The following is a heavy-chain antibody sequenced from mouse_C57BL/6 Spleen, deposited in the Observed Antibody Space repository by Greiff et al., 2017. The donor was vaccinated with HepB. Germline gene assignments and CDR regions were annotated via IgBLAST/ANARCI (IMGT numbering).Heavy chain of an antibody. V-gene: IGHV5-15*01. CDR1: GFTFSDYG. D-gene: IGHD2-2*01. Sequence: EVQVVESGGGLVQPGGSLKLSCAASGFTFSDYGMAWVRQAPRKGPEWVAFISNLAYSIYYADTVTSRFTISRENAKNTLYLEMSSLRSEDTAMYYCARRYGYDAGYAMDYWGQGTSVTVSS. J-gene: IGHJ4*01. CDR2: ISNLAYSI. CDR3: ARRYGYDAGYAMDY.